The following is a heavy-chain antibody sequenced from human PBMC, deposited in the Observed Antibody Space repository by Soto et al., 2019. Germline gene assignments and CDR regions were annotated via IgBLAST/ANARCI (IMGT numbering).Heavy chain of an antibody. CDR1: GGSISSYY. CDR2: IYYSGRT. D-gene: IGHD6-13*01. J-gene: IGHJ4*02. Sequence: QVQLQESGPGLLKPSETLSLTCTVSGGSISSYYWSWIRQPPGKGLELLGYIYYSGRTNYNPSLKSRVTISVDPSKNQFSLKLSSVTDADTAVYYCARVPKDSPDSSWDSTFDYWGPGTLVTVSS. V-gene: IGHV4-59*01. CDR3: ARVPKDSPDSSWDSTFDY.